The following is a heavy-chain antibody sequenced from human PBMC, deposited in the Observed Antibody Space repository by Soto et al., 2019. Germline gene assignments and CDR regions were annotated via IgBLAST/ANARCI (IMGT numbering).Heavy chain of an antibody. Sequence: PGESLKISCAASGFTFSSYAMSWVRQAPGKGLEWVSAISGSGGSTYYADSVKGRFTISRDNSKNTLYLQMNSLRAEDTAVYYCAAHCSGGSCYFGWFDPWGQGTLVTVSS. CDR2: ISGSGGST. D-gene: IGHD2-15*01. J-gene: IGHJ5*02. V-gene: IGHV3-23*01. CDR1: GFTFSSYA. CDR3: AAHCSGGSCYFGWFDP.